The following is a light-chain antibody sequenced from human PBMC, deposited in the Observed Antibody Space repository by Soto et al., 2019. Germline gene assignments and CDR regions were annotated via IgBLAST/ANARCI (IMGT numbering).Light chain of an antibody. V-gene: IGKV1-5*03. CDR2: KAS. CDR3: QHYNSYSEA. Sequence: DIQMTQSPSTLSGSVGDRVTITCRASQTISSWLSWYQQKPGKDPKLLIYKASTLKSGVPSRFSGSGSGTEFTRTISSLQPDDFATYYCQHYNSYSEAFGQGTKVDIK. J-gene: IGKJ1*01. CDR1: QTISSW.